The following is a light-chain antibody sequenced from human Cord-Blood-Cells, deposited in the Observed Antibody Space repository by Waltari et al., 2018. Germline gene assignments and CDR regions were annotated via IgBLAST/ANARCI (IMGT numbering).Light chain of an antibody. V-gene: IGKV3-20*01. CDR1: KSVSSRY. CDR3: QQYGRSPYS. CDR2: GAS. J-gene: IGKJ2*03. Sequence: EIVFTQSPGTLSLSPGERATLSCRASKSVSSRYLAWYQQKPGQAARPLIMGASSRATGIPDRFSGSGSGPDFTLTISRLEPEPFAVYYCQQYGRSPYSLGQGNKLEIK.